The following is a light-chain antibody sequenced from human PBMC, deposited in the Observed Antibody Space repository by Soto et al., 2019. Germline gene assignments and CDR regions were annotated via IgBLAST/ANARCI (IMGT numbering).Light chain of an antibody. Sequence: QSVLTQPASVSGSPGQSITISCTGTSSDVGGYNYVSRYQQHPGKAPKLIIYEVSNRPSGVSNRFSGSKSGNTASLTISGLQAEDVADYYCNSYTSKSTGVFGTGTKLTVL. CDR3: NSYTSKSTGV. CDR1: SSDVGGYNY. J-gene: IGLJ1*01. V-gene: IGLV2-14*01. CDR2: EVS.